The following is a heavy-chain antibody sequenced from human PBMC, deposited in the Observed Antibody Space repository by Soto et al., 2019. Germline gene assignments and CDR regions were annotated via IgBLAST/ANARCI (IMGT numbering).Heavy chain of an antibody. D-gene: IGHD2-21*02. CDR1: GGSVSSSNW. CDR2: IYHSGSA. J-gene: IGHJ3*02. CDR3: ARVPGVVVSADDAFDI. V-gene: IGHV4-4*02. Sequence: QVQLQESGPGLVKPSGTLSLTCAVSGGSVSSSNWWSWVRQSPGKGLEWMGEIYHSGSAHYNPSLKSRATISLDKSKNQFSLRLTSVTAAYTAVYYCARVPGVVVSADDAFDIWGPGTRVIVSS.